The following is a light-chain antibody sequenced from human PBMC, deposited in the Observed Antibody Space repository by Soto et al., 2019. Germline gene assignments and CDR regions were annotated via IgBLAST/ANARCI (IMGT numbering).Light chain of an antibody. V-gene: IGKV3-20*01. Sequence: EIVLTQSPGTLSLSPGERATLSCRASQTVSSSYFAWYQQKPGQAPRLLIYGASTRATGIPGRFSGSASGTDFTLTISRLEPEDLVVYYCQQYGPSPMYTFGQGTNLDIK. CDR2: GAS. CDR1: QTVSSSY. J-gene: IGKJ2*01. CDR3: QQYGPSPMYT.